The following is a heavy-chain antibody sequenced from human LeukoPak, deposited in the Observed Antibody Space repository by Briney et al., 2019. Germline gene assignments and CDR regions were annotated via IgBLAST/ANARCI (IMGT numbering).Heavy chain of an antibody. J-gene: IGHJ5*02. CDR1: GGPFRGFF. CDR2: VSHSGSS. V-gene: IGHV4-34*01. Sequence: SETLSLTCAVYGGPFRGFFWSWIRQAPGKGLEWIGEVSHSGSSNYNPSLKSRINISLDTSKSQFSLRLTSVTAADTAVYYCARGTFYGGRNQYIWLDLWGQGTLVTVSS. CDR3: ARGTFYGGRNQYIWLDL. D-gene: IGHD4-23*01.